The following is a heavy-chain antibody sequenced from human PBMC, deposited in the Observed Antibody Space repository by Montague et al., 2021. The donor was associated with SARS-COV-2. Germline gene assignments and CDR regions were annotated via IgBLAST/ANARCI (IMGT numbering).Heavy chain of an antibody. CDR1: GASVSGSD. J-gene: IGHJ3*02. Sequence: SEILSLTCTVSGASVSGSDWGWIRQSPGKGLEWIGYFYSVGSTDYNPSLKSRVTISRDTSKNQFSLKVRSVTAADTAVYYCARETMAGDAFDIWGQGTMVTVSS. D-gene: IGHD1-14*01. CDR3: ARETMAGDAFDI. V-gene: IGHV4-59*02. CDR2: FYSVGST.